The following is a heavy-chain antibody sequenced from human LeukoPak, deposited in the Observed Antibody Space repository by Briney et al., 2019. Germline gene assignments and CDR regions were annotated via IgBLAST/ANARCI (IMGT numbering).Heavy chain of an antibody. D-gene: IGHD3-10*01. V-gene: IGHV4-59*01. Sequence: SETLSLTCTVSSGSISSYYWTWIRQPPGKGLEWIGYISYSGSTNYNPSLKSRVSISVDTSKNQFSLKLSSVTAADTAVYYCARDQSMIRGVYWFDPWGQGTLATVSS. J-gene: IGHJ5*02. CDR1: SGSISSYY. CDR2: ISYSGST. CDR3: ARDQSMIRGVYWFDP.